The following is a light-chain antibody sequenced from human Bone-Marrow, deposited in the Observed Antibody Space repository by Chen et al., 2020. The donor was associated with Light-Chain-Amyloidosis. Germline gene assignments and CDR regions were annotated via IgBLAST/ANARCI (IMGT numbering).Light chain of an antibody. CDR3: QQYCTSPLT. CDR1: QTISSNY. V-gene: IGKV3-20*01. J-gene: IGKJ4*01. CDR2: GSS. Sequence: EIVLTQSPGTLSLSPGEGANLSCRASQTISSNYLTWYQQKFGQAPRLLIYGSSSRATGIPDRFTGSGSGTEFTLTINRLEPEDCAMYYCQQYCTSPLTFGGGTKVEIK.